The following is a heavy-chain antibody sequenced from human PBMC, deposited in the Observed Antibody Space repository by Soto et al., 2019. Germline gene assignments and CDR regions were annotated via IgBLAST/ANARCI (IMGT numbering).Heavy chain of an antibody. V-gene: IGHV3-48*02. D-gene: IGHD5-12*01. CDR2: INSGSSTI. CDR1: GFPFSSYA. Sequence: EVQLVESGGGLVQPGGSLRLSCAASGFPFSSYAMNWVRQAPGKGLEWVSYINSGSSTIYYADSAKGRFTISRDNAKNSLYLQMNSLRDEDTAVYFCVRDRGYTGYDLQYGGQGALVAVSS. J-gene: IGHJ4*02. CDR3: VRDRGYTGYDLQY.